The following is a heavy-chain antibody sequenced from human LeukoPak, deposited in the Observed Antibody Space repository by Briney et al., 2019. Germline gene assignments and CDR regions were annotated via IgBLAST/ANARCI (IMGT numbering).Heavy chain of an antibody. J-gene: IGHJ4*02. CDR2: ISGSGSTI. CDR1: GFTFSDYY. D-gene: IGHD3-10*01. CDR3: ARDKEFGELSFDY. V-gene: IGHV3-11*04. Sequence: PGGSLRLSCAASGFTFSDYYMSWIRQAPGKGLEWVSYISGSGSTIYYAESVKVRFTISRDNAKNSLYLQMNSLRAEDTAVYYCARDKEFGELSFDYWGQGTLVTVSS.